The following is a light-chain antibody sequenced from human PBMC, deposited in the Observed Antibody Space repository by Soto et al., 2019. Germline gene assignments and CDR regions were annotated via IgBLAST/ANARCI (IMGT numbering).Light chain of an antibody. CDR1: SSDVGGYNY. CDR2: EVS. Sequence: QSVLTQPPPASGSPGQSVTISCTGTSSDVGGYNYVSWYQQHPGKASKLMIYEVSKRPSGVPDRFSGSKSGNTASLTVSGLQAEDEADYYCSSYAGSNPVVFGGGTKVTVL. V-gene: IGLV2-8*01. J-gene: IGLJ2*01. CDR3: SSYAGSNPVV.